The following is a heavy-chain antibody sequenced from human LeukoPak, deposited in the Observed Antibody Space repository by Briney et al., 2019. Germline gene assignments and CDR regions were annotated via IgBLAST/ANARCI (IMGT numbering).Heavy chain of an antibody. V-gene: IGHV1-2*02. J-gene: IGHJ4*02. CDR3: ARRHMVFGIDY. CDR1: GYTFSGFY. Sequence: ASVKVSCKASGYTFSGFYMHWVRQAPGQGLEWMGWINPNSGDTDYAQKFQGRVTMTRDTSISTAYMDLSRLTSDDTAVYYCARRHMVFGIDYWGLGSLVTVSS. D-gene: IGHD3-10*01. CDR2: INPNSGDT.